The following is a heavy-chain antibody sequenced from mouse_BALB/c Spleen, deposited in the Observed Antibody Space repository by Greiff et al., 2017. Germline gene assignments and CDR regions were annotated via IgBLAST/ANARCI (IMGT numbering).Heavy chain of an antibody. V-gene: IGHV5-6-5*01. CDR3: ARGTTVVATDAY. CDR1: GFTFSSYA. J-gene: IGHJ3*01. CDR2: ISSGGST. Sequence: EVQLVESGGGLVKPGGSLKLSCAASGFTFSSYAMSWVRQTPEKRLEWVASISSGGSTYYPDSVKGRFTISRDNARNILYLQMSSLRSEDTAMYYCARGTTVVATDAYWGQGTLVTVSA. D-gene: IGHD1-1*01.